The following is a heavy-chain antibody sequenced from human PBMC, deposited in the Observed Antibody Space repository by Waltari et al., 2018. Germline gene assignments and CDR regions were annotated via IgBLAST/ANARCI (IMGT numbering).Heavy chain of an antibody. CDR3: ARGSSSWTYWYFDL. V-gene: IGHV3-53*01. J-gene: IGHJ2*01. D-gene: IGHD6-6*01. Sequence: EVQLVESGGGLIQPGGSLRLSCAASGFTVSSNYMSWVRQAPGKGLEWVSVIYSGGSTYYADSVKGRFTIDRDKSKNTLYLQMNSLRAEDTAVYYCARGSSSWTYWYFDLWGRGTLVTVSS. CDR2: IYSGGST. CDR1: GFTVSSNY.